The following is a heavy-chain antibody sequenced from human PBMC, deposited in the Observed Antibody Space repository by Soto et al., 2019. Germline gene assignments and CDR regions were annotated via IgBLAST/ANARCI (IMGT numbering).Heavy chain of an antibody. J-gene: IGHJ6*02. D-gene: IGHD1-26*01. CDR2: INPNSGDT. Sequence: GASVKVSCKASGYTFTGYYVHWVRQAPGQGLEWMGWINPNSGDTYLAQRFQGRVTMNRDTSIGTAYMELRGLTSDDTAEYYCAKGGAIVAASNRFYLYNAMDVWGQGTTVPVSS. CDR1: GYTFTGYY. V-gene: IGHV1-2*02. CDR3: AKGGAIVAASNRFYLYNAMDV.